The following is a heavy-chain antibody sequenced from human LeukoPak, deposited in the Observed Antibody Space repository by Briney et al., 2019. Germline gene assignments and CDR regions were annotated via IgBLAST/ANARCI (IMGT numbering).Heavy chain of an antibody. J-gene: IGHJ4*02. CDR3: ARGGDGYFDY. CDR2: ISYSGST. V-gene: IGHV4-59*01. D-gene: IGHD5-24*01. Sequence: SETLSLTCTVSGGSISGYYWSWIRQPPGKRVEWIGYISYSGSTNYNPSLKSRVTISVDTSKNQFSLKLSSVTAADTAVYYCARGGDGYFDYWGQGTLVTVSS. CDR1: GGSISGYY.